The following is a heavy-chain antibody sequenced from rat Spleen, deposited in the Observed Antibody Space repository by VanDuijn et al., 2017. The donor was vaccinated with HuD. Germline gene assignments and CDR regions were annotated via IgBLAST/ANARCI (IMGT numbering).Heavy chain of an antibody. CDR2: ITTGGGNT. D-gene: IGHD1-10*01. Sequence: EVQLVESGGDSVQPGRSLKLSCAVSGFTFSNYDMAWVRQAPAKGLEWIASITTGGGNTYYRDSVKGRFTISRDNAKNTLYLQMDSLRSEDTATYYCAKDGYNNLPFDYWGQGVMVTVSS. CDR1: GFTFSNYD. V-gene: IGHV5S13*01. CDR3: AKDGYNNLPFDY. J-gene: IGHJ2*01.